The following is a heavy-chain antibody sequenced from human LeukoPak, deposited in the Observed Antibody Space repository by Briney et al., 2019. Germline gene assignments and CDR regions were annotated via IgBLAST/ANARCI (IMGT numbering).Heavy chain of an antibody. CDR3: ARGGDYDILTGYPFDY. CDR2: INPNSGGT. D-gene: IGHD3-9*01. J-gene: IGHJ4*02. V-gene: IGHV1-2*02. Sequence: ASVKVSCKASGYTFTGYYMHWVRQAPGQGLEWMGWINPNSGGTNYAQKFQGRVTMTRDTSISTAYMELSRLRSDDTAVYYCARGGDYDILTGYPFDYWGQGTLVTVSS. CDR1: GYTFTGYY.